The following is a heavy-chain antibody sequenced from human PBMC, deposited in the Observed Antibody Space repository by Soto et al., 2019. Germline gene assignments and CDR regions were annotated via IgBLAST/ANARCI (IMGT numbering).Heavy chain of an antibody. J-gene: IGHJ4*02. V-gene: IGHV3-23*01. CDR1: GFTFNNYA. Sequence: EVQLLESGGGLVQPGGSLRLSCAASGFTFNNYAMTWVRQAPGKGLEWGSAISGGGDITSYADSVKGRFTVSRDGSKNTLYLQMSSLRAEDTALYYCAKGRGGSGSLTPRVDFWGQGTLVTVSS. CDR3: AKGRGGSGSLTPRVDF. D-gene: IGHD3-10*01. CDR2: ISGGGDIT.